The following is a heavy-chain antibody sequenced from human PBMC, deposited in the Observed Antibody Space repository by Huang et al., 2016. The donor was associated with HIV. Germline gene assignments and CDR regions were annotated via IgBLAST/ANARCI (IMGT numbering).Heavy chain of an antibody. CDR3: ASGPNSARTPDF. V-gene: IGHV4-34*01. J-gene: IGHJ4*02. CDR1: GGSFTGYY. Sequence: QVQLQQWGAGLLKPSETLSLTCAVYGGSFTGYYWSWFRQPPGQGLEWIGEIDHSGSTNYTPSLKGRVTMSVETSKNQCSLKLISVTAADTAMYYCASGPNSARTPDFWGQGTLVTVSS. CDR2: IDHSGST. D-gene: IGHD6-6*01.